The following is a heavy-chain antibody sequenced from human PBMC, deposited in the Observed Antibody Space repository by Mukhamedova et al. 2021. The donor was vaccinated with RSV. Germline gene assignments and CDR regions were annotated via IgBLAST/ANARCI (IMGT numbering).Heavy chain of an antibody. J-gene: IGHJ4*02. D-gene: IGHD1-26*01. CDR2: LSGDGAVT. CDR3: ARVSNPGSYTDY. V-gene: IGHV3-23*01. Sequence: GPWKGLEWVSVLSGDGAVTYYADSVKGRFTISRDNSKNTLYLQMHSLRVEDTALYYCARVSNPGSYTDYCGQGTLVTVSS.